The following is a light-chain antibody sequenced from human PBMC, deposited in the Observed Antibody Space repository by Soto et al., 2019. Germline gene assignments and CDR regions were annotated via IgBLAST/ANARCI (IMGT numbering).Light chain of an antibody. CDR1: QAIRNY. CDR3: QKYNGVPLT. J-gene: IGKJ4*01. Sequence: GARVTVTCRASQAIRNYVAWHQQKPGEVPKLLISGASTLQSGVPSRFSGSGSGTDFTLTISSLQPEDVATYYCQKYNGVPLTFGGGTKVEIK. V-gene: IGKV1-27*01. CDR2: GAS.